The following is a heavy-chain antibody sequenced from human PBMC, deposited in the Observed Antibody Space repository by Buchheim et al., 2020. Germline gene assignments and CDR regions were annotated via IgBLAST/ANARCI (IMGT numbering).Heavy chain of an antibody. CDR1: GGTITKYP. J-gene: IGHJ6*02. Sequence: QVQLIQSGAEMKRPGSSVKVSCKTSGGTITKYPFSWVRQAPGQGLEWMGGIIPMFDTPNYAQKFQGRVSISEDQSKRTDYMELSSLTSENTAIYFCARGRRDRNFYHSMDVWGQGTT. CDR3: ARGRRDRNFYHSMDV. CDR2: IIPMFDTP. V-gene: IGHV1-69*01.